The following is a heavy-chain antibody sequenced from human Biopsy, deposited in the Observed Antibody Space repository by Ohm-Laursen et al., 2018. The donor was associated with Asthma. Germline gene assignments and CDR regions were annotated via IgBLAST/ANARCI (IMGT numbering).Heavy chain of an antibody. J-gene: IGHJ3*02. V-gene: IGHV3-30*03. CDR3: ARESGQDSGGTGAFDR. D-gene: IGHD4-23*01. Sequence: SLRLSCTASGFVFSQSGMHWVRQAPGKGLEWVALISSDGHNKYYKDSVKGRFTISRDNSKLRLYLEINSLRVEDSAVYYCARESGQDSGGTGAFDRWGQVIMVAVSS. CDR1: GFVFSQSG. CDR2: ISSDGHNK.